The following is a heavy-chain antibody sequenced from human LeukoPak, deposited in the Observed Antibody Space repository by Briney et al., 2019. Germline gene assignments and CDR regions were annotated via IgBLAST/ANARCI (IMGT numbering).Heavy chain of an antibody. CDR1: GGTFSSYA. Sequence: SVNVSCKASGGTFSSYAISWVRQAPGQGLEWMGGIIPIFGTANYAQKFQGRVTITADESTSTAYMELSSLRSEDTAVYYCARGIVVVPAATPHYYYYYYMDVWGKGTTVTVSS. D-gene: IGHD2-2*02. V-gene: IGHV1-69*13. CDR3: ARGIVVVPAATPHYYYYYYMDV. J-gene: IGHJ6*03. CDR2: IIPIFGTA.